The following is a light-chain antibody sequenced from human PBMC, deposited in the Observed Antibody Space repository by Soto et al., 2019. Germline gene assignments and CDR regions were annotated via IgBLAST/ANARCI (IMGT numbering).Light chain of an antibody. Sequence: DIQMTQSPSTLSAYVGDRVSITCRASQTIRSLLAWYQQKPGKAPKALIYDASRLGSGVPSRFSGSGSGTEFTLTISSLQPDDFATYYCQQYQTYATFGQGTRLEIK. V-gene: IGKV1-5*01. J-gene: IGKJ5*01. CDR2: DAS. CDR3: QQYQTYAT. CDR1: QTIRSL.